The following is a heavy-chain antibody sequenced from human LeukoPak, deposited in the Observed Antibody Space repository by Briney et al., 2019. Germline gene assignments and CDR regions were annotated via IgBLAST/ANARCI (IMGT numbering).Heavy chain of an antibody. Sequence: SETLSLTCAVSGGSISSGGYSWSWIRQPPGKGLEWIGYIYHSGSTYYNPSLKSRVTISVDRSKNQFSLKLSSVTAADTAVYYCARVRHSGYDGDYGMGVWGQGTTVTVSS. CDR1: GGSISSGGYS. V-gene: IGHV4-30-2*01. CDR3: ARVRHSGYDGDYGMGV. D-gene: IGHD5-12*01. CDR2: IYHSGST. J-gene: IGHJ6*02.